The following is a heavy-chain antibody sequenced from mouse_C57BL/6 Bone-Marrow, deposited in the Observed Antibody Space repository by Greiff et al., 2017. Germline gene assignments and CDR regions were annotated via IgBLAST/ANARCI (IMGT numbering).Heavy chain of an antibody. CDR1: GFTFSDYG. CDR2: ISSGSSTL. D-gene: IGHD1-1*01. Sequence: SGGGLVKPGGSLKLSCAASGFTFSDYGMHWVRQAPEKGLEWVAYISSGSSTLYYADTVKGRFTISRDNAKNTLFLQMTSLRSEDTAMYYCARDLYYYGSSPFAYWGQGTLVTVSA. CDR3: ARDLYYYGSSPFAY. J-gene: IGHJ3*01. V-gene: IGHV5-17*01.